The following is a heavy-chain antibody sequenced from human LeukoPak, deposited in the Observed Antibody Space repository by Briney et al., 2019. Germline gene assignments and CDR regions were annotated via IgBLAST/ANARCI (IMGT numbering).Heavy chain of an antibody. CDR3: ARDWSFDY. CDR1: GFTVSSNY. J-gene: IGHJ4*02. V-gene: IGHV3-7*03. CDR2: IKQDGSEK. Sequence: GGSLRLSCAASGFTVSSNYMSWVRQAPGKGLEWVAKIKQDGSEKYYLDSVKGRFTISRDNAENLVFLQMNSLRAEDTAVYYCARDWSFDYWGQGTLVTVSS.